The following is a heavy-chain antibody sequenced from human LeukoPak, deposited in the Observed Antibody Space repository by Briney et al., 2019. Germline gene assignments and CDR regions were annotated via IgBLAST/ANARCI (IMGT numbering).Heavy chain of an antibody. D-gene: IGHD6-19*01. Sequence: SETLSLTCAVYGGSFSGYYWSWIRQPPGKGLEWIGEINHSGSTNYNPSLKSRVTISVDTSKNQFSPKLSSVTAADTAVYYCARRIAVAATINLWGQGTLATVSS. CDR1: GGSFSGYY. CDR2: INHSGST. CDR3: ARRIAVAATINL. V-gene: IGHV4-34*01. J-gene: IGHJ5*02.